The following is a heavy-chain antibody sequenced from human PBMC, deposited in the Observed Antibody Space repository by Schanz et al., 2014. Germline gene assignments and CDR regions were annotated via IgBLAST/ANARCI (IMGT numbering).Heavy chain of an antibody. J-gene: IGHJ6*02. CDR2: ISYDGSHK. Sequence: VQLVESGGGVAQPGGSLRLSCAASGFSFSGYGMHWVRQAPGKGLEWVAVISYDGSHKDYADSVKGRFTISRDNSKNTLYLQMNSLRAEDTAVYYCARDRQQLVGRIGYYYGMDVWGQGTTVTVSS. D-gene: IGHD6-13*01. V-gene: IGHV3-30*19. CDR3: ARDRQQLVGRIGYYYGMDV. CDR1: GFSFSGYG.